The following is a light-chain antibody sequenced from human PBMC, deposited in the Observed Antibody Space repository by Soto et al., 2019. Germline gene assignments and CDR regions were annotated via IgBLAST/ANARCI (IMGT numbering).Light chain of an antibody. V-gene: IGKV3-15*01. J-gene: IGKJ1*01. CDR2: GAS. Sequence: EIIMMESPATVSGLKGQKSTPSCWPSQSVSSNLAWYQQTPGQAPRLLIYGASTRATGIPARFSGSGSGTEFTLTISSLQSEDFAVYYCQQYNNWPPWTCGQGTTVDIK. CDR1: QSVSSN. CDR3: QQYNNWPPWT.